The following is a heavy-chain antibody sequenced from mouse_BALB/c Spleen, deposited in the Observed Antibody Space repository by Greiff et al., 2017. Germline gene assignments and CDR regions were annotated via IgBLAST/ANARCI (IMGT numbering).Heavy chain of an antibody. V-gene: IGHV3-6*02. J-gene: IGHJ4*01. Sequence: EVKLMESGPGLVKPSQSLSLTCSVTGYSITSGYYWNWIRQFPGNKLEWMGYISYDGSNNYNPSLKNRISITRDTSKNQFFLKLNSVTTEDTATYYCARTTTVVATKGVDYWGQGTSVTVSS. D-gene: IGHD1-1*01. CDR3: ARTTTVVATKGVDY. CDR2: ISYDGSN. CDR1: GYSITSGYY.